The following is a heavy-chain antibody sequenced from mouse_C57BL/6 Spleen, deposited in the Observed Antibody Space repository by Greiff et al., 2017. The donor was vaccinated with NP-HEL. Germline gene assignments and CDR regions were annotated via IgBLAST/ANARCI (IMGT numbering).Heavy chain of an antibody. CDR1: GFTFSSYA. CDR2: ISDGGSYT. Sequence: EVKLVESGGGLVKPGGSLKLSCAASGFTFSSYAMSWVRQTPEKRLEWVATISDGGSYTYYPDNVKGRFTISRDNAKNNLYLQMSHLKSEDTAMYCCARDYYGSSYWFADWGQGTLVTVSA. J-gene: IGHJ3*01. D-gene: IGHD1-1*01. CDR3: ARDYYGSSYWFAD. V-gene: IGHV5-4*01.